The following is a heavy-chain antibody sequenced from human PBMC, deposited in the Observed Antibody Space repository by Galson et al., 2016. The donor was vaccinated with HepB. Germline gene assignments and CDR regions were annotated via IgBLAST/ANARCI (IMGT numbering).Heavy chain of an antibody. CDR1: GFTFKKYG. CDR2: VWSDERNK. Sequence: SLRLSCAASGFTFKKYGMHWVRQAPGKGLEWVAVVWSDERNKHHADSVKGRITISRDNSKNTVYLQMNSLRAEDTAVYFCARDPGRDDGMDVWGQGTTVTVSS. J-gene: IGHJ6*02. CDR3: ARDPGRDDGMDV. V-gene: IGHV3-33*01. D-gene: IGHD3-10*01.